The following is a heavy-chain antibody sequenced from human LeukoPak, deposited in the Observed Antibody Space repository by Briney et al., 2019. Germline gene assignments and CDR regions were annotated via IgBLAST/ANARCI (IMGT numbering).Heavy chain of an antibody. J-gene: IGHJ4*02. CDR3: ATEGLYY. D-gene: IGHD3-16*01. CDR1: GAAFTKYG. Sequence: GGSLRLSCAAPGAAFTKYGMKWVRQAAGAGLEYISGISRSGDITHYADSVKGRFTISRDNVQNTLYLQMNSLRADDTALYYCATEGLYYWGPGTQVTVSS. V-gene: IGHV3-23*01. CDR2: ISRSGDIT.